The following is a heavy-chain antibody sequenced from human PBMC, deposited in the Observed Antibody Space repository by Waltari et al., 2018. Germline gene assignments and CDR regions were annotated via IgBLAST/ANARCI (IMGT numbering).Heavy chain of an antibody. CDR1: GCSISSSSYY. V-gene: IGHV4-39*07. Sequence: QLQLQESGPGLVKPSETLSLTCTVSGCSISSSSYYWGWIRQPPGKGLEWIGSIYYSGSTYYNPSLKSRVTISVDTSKNQFSLKLSSVTAADTAVYYCARELSSDIVVVIAFDPWGQGTLVTVSS. J-gene: IGHJ5*02. CDR3: ARELSSDIVVVIAFDP. CDR2: IYYSGST. D-gene: IGHD2-21*01.